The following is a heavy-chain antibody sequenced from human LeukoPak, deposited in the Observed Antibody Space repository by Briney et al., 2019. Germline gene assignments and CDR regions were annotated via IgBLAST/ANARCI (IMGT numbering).Heavy chain of an antibody. CDR3: ARVGPLNGDYPDY. Sequence: ASVKVSCKTSGYTFTSYAMNWLRQAPGQGLEWMGWINTNTGNLAYAQGFTGRFVFSLDTSVSTAYLQISSLKAEDTAVYYCARVGPLNGDYPDYWGQGTLVTVSS. V-gene: IGHV7-4-1*02. D-gene: IGHD4-17*01. J-gene: IGHJ4*02. CDR1: GYTFTSYA. CDR2: INTNTGNL.